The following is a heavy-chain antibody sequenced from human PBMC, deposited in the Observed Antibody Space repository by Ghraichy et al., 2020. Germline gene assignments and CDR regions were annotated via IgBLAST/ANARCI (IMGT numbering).Heavy chain of an antibody. CDR3: ARRRVPGGGGLDV. J-gene: IGHJ6*02. D-gene: IGHD6-25*01. CDR2: IFWDDDK. V-gene: IGHV2-5*02. CDR1: GFSLNASGVG. Sequence: SGPMLVKPTQTLTLACTLSGFSLNASGVGVGWIRQPPGKALEWLALIFWDDDKRFSPSLRSRVTIPKDTSKNQVVLTMTSMDPVDTATYFCARRRVPGGGGLDVWGQGTTVTVSS.